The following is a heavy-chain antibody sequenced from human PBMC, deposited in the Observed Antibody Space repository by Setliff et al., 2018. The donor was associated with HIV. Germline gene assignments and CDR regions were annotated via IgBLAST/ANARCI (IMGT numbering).Heavy chain of an antibody. V-gene: IGHV4-39*01. CDR2: IYYSGST. CDR3: ARLTTVTNYYYYYMDV. CDR1: GGSISSSSYY. Sequence: KPSETLSLTCTVSGGSISSSSYYWGWIRQPPGKGLEWIGSIYYSGSTYYNPSLKSRVTISVDTSKNQFSLKLSSVTAADTAVYYCARLTTVTNYYYYYMDVWGKGTTVTVS. D-gene: IGHD4-4*01. J-gene: IGHJ6*03.